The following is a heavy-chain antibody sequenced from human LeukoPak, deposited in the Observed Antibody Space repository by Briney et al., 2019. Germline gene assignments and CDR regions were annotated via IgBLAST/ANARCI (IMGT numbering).Heavy chain of an antibody. CDR2: INPNSGGT. Sequence: ASVKVSCTASGYTFTGYYMHWVRQAPGQGLEWMGWINPNSGGTNYAQKFQGRVTMTRDTSISTAYMELSRLRSDDTAVYYCARLPGHVVRGVIITEYPHGGGYWGQGTLVTVSS. CDR3: ARLPGHVVRGVIITEYPHGGGY. D-gene: IGHD3-10*01. CDR1: GYTFTGYY. J-gene: IGHJ4*02. V-gene: IGHV1-2*02.